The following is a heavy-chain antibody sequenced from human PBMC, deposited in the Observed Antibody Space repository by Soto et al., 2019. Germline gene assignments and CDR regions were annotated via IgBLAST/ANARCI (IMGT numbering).Heavy chain of an antibody. CDR2: ISGSGGST. D-gene: IGHD7-27*01. CDR3: AKDHRSRTGDPEVDAFDI. V-gene: IGHV3-23*01. CDR1: GFTFSSYA. Sequence: GGSLRLSCAASGFTFSSYAMSWVRQAPGKGLEWVSAISGSGGSTYYADSVKGRFTISRDNSKNTLYLQMNSLRAEDTAVYYCAKDHRSRTGDPEVDAFDIWGQGTMVTVSS. J-gene: IGHJ3*02.